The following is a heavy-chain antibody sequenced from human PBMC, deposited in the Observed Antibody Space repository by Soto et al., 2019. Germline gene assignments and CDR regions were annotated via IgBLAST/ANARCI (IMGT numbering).Heavy chain of an antibody. J-gene: IGHJ3*02. CDR1: GYTFTGYY. CDR2: INPNSGGT. Sequence: ASVKVSCKASGYTFTGYYMHWVRQAPGQGLEWMVWINPNSGGTNYAQKFQGWVTMTRDTSISTAYMELSRLRSDDTAVYYCARQLFVVVPAAPDVFAIWGQGTMVPVSS. CDR3: ARQLFVVVPAAPDVFAI. D-gene: IGHD2-2*01. V-gene: IGHV1-2*04.